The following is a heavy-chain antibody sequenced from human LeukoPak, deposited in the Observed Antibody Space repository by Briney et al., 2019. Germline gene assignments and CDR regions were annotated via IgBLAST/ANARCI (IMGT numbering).Heavy chain of an antibody. CDR2: IIPIFGTA. CDR3: AREGSYDAFDL. V-gene: IGHV1-69*05. Sequence: SVKVSCKASGGTFSSYAISWVRQAPGQGLEWMGGIIPIFGTAKYAQKFQARVTITTDDSTSTAYMELSRLSSEDPAVYYCAREGSYDAFDLWGQGTMVTVSS. J-gene: IGHJ3*01. CDR1: GGTFSSYA. D-gene: IGHD5-18*01.